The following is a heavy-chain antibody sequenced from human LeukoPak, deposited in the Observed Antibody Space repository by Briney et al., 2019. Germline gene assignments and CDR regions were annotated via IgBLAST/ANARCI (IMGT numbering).Heavy chain of an antibody. CDR2: IYTSGST. J-gene: IGHJ6*03. CDR3: ARGYTAMVGYYYYYYMDV. D-gene: IGHD5-18*01. V-gene: IGHV4-4*07. CDR1: GYSISCGYF. Sequence: SETLSLTCTVSGYSISCGYFWGWIRQPAGKGLEWIGRIYTSGSTNYNPSLKSRVTMSVDTSKNQFSLKLSSVTAADTAVYYCARGYTAMVGYYYYYYMDVWGKGTTVTISS.